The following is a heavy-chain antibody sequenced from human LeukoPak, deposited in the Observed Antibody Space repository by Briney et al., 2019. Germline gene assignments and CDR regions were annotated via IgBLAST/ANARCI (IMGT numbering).Heavy chain of an antibody. V-gene: IGHV4-59*01. Sequence: SETLSLTCTVSGGSISSYYWSWIRQPPGKGLEWIGYIYYSGSTNYNPSLKSRVTISVDTSKNQFSLKLSSVTAADTAVYYCAEGRLGGAFDIWGQGTMVTVSS. CDR1: GGSISSYY. J-gene: IGHJ3*02. CDR2: IYYSGST. CDR3: AEGRLGGAFDI. D-gene: IGHD1-26*01.